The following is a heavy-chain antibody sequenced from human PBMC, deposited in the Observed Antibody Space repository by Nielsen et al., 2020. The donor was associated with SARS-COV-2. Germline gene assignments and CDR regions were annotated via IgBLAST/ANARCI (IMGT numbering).Heavy chain of an antibody. J-gene: IGHJ4*02. CDR1: GYSFTSYW. Sequence: GESLKISCQASGYSFTSYWIGWVRQMPGKGLEWMGFIYPRDSETRYSPSFQGQVTISLDKSTSTAHLQWSSLKASDTGMYYCARRQYYDSSGYPYWGQGTLVTVSS. V-gene: IGHV5-51*01. CDR2: IYPRDSET. D-gene: IGHD3-22*01. CDR3: ARRQYYDSSGYPY.